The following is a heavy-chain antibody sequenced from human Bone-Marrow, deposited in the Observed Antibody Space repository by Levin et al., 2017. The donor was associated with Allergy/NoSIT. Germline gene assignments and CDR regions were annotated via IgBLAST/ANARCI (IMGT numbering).Heavy chain of an antibody. D-gene: IGHD4-17*01. J-gene: IGHJ1*01. CDR2: ISGSSGTI. V-gene: IGHV3-48*02. Sequence: GESLKISCVASGFTFSSYSMNWVRQAPGKGPEWVSYISGSSGTIHYAASVKGRFTISRDNAKNSLYLQMNSLRDEDTALYYCATRDGDPEYFRHWGQGTLVTVSS. CDR1: GFTFSSYS. CDR3: ATRDGDPEYFRH.